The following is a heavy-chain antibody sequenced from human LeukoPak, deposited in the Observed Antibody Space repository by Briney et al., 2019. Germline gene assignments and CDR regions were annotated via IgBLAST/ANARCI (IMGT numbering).Heavy chain of an antibody. V-gene: IGHV1-18*01. CDR3: ARDRPVTTDDCMDV. D-gene: IGHD4-11*01. J-gene: IGHJ6*02. Sequence: ASVKVSCKASGYTFTSYGISWVRQAPGQGLEWMGWISAYNGNTNYAQKLQGRVTMTTDTSTSTAYMELRSLRSDDTAVYYCARDRPVTTDDCMDVWGQGTTVTVSS. CDR1: GYTFTSYG. CDR2: ISAYNGNT.